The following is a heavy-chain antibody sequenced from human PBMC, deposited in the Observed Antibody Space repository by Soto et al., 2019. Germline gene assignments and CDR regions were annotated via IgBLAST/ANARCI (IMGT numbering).Heavy chain of an antibody. Sequence: SETLSLTCSVSGASISSYYWSWIRRPPGKKLEWIGYIYYSGRTKYNPALESRVTISLDTSRNQFSLKLSSLTAADTAVYSCARVGVTGTTSLIDYWGQGTLVTVSS. D-gene: IGHD1-20*01. J-gene: IGHJ4*02. CDR2: IYYSGRT. V-gene: IGHV4-59*01. CDR3: ARVGVTGTTSLIDY. CDR1: GASISSYY.